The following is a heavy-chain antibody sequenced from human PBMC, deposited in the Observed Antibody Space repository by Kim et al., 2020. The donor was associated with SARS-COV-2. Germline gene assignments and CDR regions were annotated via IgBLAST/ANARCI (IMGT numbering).Heavy chain of an antibody. CDR2: ISAYSGNT. D-gene: IGHD1-1*01. CDR1: GYTFTKDG. Sequence: ASVKVSCTASGYTFTKDGISWVRQAPGQGLEWMGWISAYSGNTDYAQKFQDRVTVSIDRSRNTASMELRNLRSDDTAVYFCARDVEQLERRNDYWGQGTLVTVSS. V-gene: IGHV1-18*04. J-gene: IGHJ4*02. CDR3: ARDVEQLERRNDY.